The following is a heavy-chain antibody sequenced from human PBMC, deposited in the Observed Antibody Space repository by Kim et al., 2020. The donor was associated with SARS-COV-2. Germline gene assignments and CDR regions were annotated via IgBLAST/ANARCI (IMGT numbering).Heavy chain of an antibody. CDR3: ARDPSMVQGVKAYYFDY. J-gene: IGHJ4*02. V-gene: IGHV1-69*01. Sequence: FQGRGTVTADESTSTAYMELSSLRSEDTAVYYCARDPSMVQGVKAYYFDYWGQGTLVTVSS. D-gene: IGHD3-10*01.